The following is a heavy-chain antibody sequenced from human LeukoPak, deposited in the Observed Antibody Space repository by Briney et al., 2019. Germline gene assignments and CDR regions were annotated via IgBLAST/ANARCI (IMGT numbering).Heavy chain of an antibody. Sequence: SVTVSCKASGGTFSSYAISWVRQAPGQGLEWMGGIIPIFGTANYAQKFQGRVTITADESTSTAYMELSSLRSEDTAVYYCARDVRPPHAYCGGDCYSLDYWGQGTLVTVSS. CDR1: GGTFSSYA. CDR2: IIPIFGTA. J-gene: IGHJ4*02. D-gene: IGHD2-21*02. V-gene: IGHV1-69*13. CDR3: ARDVRPPHAYCGGDCYSLDY.